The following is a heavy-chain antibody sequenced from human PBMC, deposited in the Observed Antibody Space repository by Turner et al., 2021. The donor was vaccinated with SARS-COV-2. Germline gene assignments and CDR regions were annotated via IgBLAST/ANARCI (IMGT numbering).Heavy chain of an antibody. CDR3: ASTSVVNYGMDV. CDR1: GFTFSRYS. V-gene: IGHV3-48*01. CDR2: ISSSSSTI. Sequence: EVQLVESGGGLVQPGGSLRLSCAASGFTFSRYSMNWVRQAPWKGLEWVSYISSSSSTIYYADSVKGRFTISRDNAKNSLYLQMNSLRAEDTAVYYCASTSVVNYGMDVWGQGTTVTVSS. J-gene: IGHJ6*02. D-gene: IGHD2-15*01.